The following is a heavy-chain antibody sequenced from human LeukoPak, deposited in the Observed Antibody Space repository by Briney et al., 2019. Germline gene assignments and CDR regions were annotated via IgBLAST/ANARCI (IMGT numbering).Heavy chain of an antibody. J-gene: IGHJ4*02. V-gene: IGHV4-59*01. CDR1: GVSISSYY. CDR3: ARGQRPDY. D-gene: IGHD6-25*01. Sequence: SETLSLTCTVSGVSISSYYWSWIRQPPGKGLEWIGYIYYTGSTNYNPSLKSRVTISVDTSKNQFSLKLSSVTAADTAVYYCARGQRPDYWGQGTLVTVSS. CDR2: IYYTGST.